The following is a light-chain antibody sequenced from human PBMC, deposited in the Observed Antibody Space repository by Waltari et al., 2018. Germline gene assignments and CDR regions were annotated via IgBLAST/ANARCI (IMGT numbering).Light chain of an antibody. CDR1: SSDVGAYNY. J-gene: IGLJ2*01. CDR3: GSFGASKV. CDR2: EVN. V-gene: IGLV2-8*01. Sequence: QSALPQPPSASGSPGQSVTISCTGTSSDVGAYNYVSWYQQHPGKAPKLIIYEVNKRPSGVPDRFSGSKSGNTASLTVSGLQADDEADYYCGSFGASKVFGGGTKLTVL.